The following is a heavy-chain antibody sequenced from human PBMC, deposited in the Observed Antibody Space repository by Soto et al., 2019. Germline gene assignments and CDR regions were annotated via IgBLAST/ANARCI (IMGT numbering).Heavy chain of an antibody. D-gene: IGHD3-16*02. CDR2: IKSKTDGGTT. CDR3: TTDPAPLGELSPPDY. Sequence: EVQLVESGGGLVKPGGSLRLSCAASGFTFSNAWMSWVRHAPGKGLEWVGRIKSKTDGGTTDYAAPVKGKFTISRDDSKNTLYLQMNSLKTEDTAVYYCTTDPAPLGELSPPDYWGQGTLVTVSS. CDR1: GFTFSNAW. V-gene: IGHV3-15*01. J-gene: IGHJ4*02.